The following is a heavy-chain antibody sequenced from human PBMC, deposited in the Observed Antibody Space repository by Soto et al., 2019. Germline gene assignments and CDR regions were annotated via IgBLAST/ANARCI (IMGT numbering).Heavy chain of an antibody. Sequence: EVQLVESGGGLVQPGGSLRLSCAASGFTFSDYSLNWVRQAPGKGLEWVSYISFNFVTIYYADSMRGRFTISKDNAKNSLFLQMNSLRDEDTAVYYCTRDGGRGYDMDVWAHGTTFIFSS. CDR3: TRDGGRGYDMDV. V-gene: IGHV3-48*02. CDR1: GFTFSDYS. J-gene: IGHJ6*02. CDR2: ISFNFVTI. D-gene: IGHD3-16*01.